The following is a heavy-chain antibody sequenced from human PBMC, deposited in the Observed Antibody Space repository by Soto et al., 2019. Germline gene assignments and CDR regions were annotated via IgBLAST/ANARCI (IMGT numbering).Heavy chain of an antibody. CDR1: GGSISSSSYY. J-gene: IGHJ6*03. CDR3: ATPXTVSLYYYYMDV. Sequence: QLQLQESGPGLVKPSETLSLTCTVSGGSISSSSYYWGWIRQPPGKGLEWIGSIYYSGSTYYNPXXXXXXXXXXXXXXXXXXXXXXXXXXXXXXXYXCATPXTVSLYYYYMDVWGKGTTVTVSS. V-gene: IGHV4-39*01. D-gene: IGHD4-17*01. CDR2: IYYSGST.